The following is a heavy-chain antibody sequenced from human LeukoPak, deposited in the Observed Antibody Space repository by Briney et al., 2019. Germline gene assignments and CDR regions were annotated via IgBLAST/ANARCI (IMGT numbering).Heavy chain of an antibody. Sequence: GASVKVSCKASGYTFTSYYMHWVRRAPGQGLEWMGIINPSGGSTSYAQKFQGRVTMTRDTSTSTVYMVLSSLRSEDTAVYYCARESPSSGLFDYWGQATLVTVSS. CDR1: GYTFTSYY. CDR2: INPSGGST. CDR3: ARESPSSGLFDY. V-gene: IGHV1-46*01. J-gene: IGHJ4*02. D-gene: IGHD6-19*01.